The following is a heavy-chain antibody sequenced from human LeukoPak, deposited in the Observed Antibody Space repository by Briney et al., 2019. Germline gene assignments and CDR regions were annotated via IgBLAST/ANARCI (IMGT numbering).Heavy chain of an antibody. J-gene: IGHJ4*02. D-gene: IGHD3-22*01. V-gene: IGHV1-2*06. Sequence: ASVKVSCKASGYTFTGYYMHWVRQAPGQGLEWMGRINPNSGGTNYAQKFQGRVTMTRDTSISTAYMELSRLRSDDTAVYYCAMRGYYYDSSGPHFDYWGQGTLVTVSS. CDR2: INPNSGGT. CDR1: GYTFTGYY. CDR3: AMRGYYYDSSGPHFDY.